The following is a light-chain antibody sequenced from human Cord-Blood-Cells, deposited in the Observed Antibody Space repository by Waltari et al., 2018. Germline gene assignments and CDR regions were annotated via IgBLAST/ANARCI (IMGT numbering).Light chain of an antibody. J-gene: IGLJ2*01. CDR1: ISDVGGYNY. CDR2: DFS. CDR3: CSYAGSYVV. V-gene: IGLV2-11*01. Sequence: QSALTQPRSVSGSPGQSVTISSTETISDVGGYNYVSWYQQHTGKAPELMIYDFSQRPSGVPGRCAGSKSGNTASLAISGLQAEDEADYYCCSYAGSYVVFGGGTKLTVL.